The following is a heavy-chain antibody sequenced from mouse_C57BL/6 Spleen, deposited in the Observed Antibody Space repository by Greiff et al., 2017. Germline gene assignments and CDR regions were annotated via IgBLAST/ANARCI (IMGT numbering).Heavy chain of an antibody. J-gene: IGHJ4*01. Sequence: QVQLKESGPGLVQPSQSLSITCTVSGFSLTSYGVHWVRQSPGKGLEWLGVIWSGGSTDDNAAFISRLSISKDNSKSQVFFKMNSLQADDTAMYYCARNFLYDYDGDYAMDYWGQGTSVTVSS. CDR3: ARNFLYDYDGDYAMDY. CDR2: IWSGGST. D-gene: IGHD2-4*01. CDR1: GFSLTSYG. V-gene: IGHV2-2*01.